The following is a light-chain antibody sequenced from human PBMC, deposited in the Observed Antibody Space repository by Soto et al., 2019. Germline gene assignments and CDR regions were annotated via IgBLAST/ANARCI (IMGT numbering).Light chain of an antibody. CDR3: AAWDYSLNGPDVV. J-gene: IGLJ2*01. V-gene: IGLV1-44*01. Sequence: QSVLTQPPSASGTPGQRVTISCSGSGSNIGSNTVNWFQQLPGTAPRLLIYRNSQRPSGVPDRFSGSKSGTSASLAISGLQSEDAAEYYCAAWDYSLNGPDVVFGGGTKLTVL. CDR1: GSNIGSNT. CDR2: RNS.